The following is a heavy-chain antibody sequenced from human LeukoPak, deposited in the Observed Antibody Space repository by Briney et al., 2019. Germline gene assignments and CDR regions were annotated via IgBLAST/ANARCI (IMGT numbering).Heavy chain of an antibody. J-gene: IGHJ4*02. D-gene: IGHD3-10*01. V-gene: IGHV3-33*01. Sequence: GRSLRLSCAASGFTFSSYGMHWVRQAPGKGLEWVAVIWYDGSNKYYADSVKGRFTISRDNSKNTLYLQMNSLRAEDTAVYYCARDGGIWFGELKVDYWGQGTLVTVSS. CDR3: ARDGGIWFGELKVDY. CDR2: IWYDGSNK. CDR1: GFTFSSYG.